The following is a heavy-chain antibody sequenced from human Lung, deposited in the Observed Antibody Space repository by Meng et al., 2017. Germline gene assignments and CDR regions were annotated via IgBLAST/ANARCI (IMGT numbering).Heavy chain of an antibody. CDR1: EGSFSDYY. J-gene: IGHJ4*02. Sequence: LPQVGDGLLKPSETLSLTCVVSEGSFSDYYWIWIRQPPGKGLEWIGEINHSGSTNYNPSLESRATISVDTSQNNLSLKLSSVTAADSAVYYCARGPTTMAHDFDYWGQGTLVTVSS. CDR3: ARGPTTMAHDFDY. CDR2: INHSGST. D-gene: IGHD4-11*01. V-gene: IGHV4-34*01.